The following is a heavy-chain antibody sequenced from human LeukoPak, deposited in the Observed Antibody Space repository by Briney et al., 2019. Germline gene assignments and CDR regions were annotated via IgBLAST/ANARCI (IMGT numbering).Heavy chain of an antibody. CDR3: ARDPVSSGPGYFDY. D-gene: IGHD3-22*01. Sequence: GGSLRLSCAPSGFTVSSNYMSWVRQAPGKGLEWVSAIYSTGSTYYADSVKGRFSISRANSKNTLYLQMNSLRAEDTAVYYCARDPVSSGPGYFDYWGQGILVTVSS. V-gene: IGHV3-53*01. CDR2: IYSTGST. J-gene: IGHJ4*02. CDR1: GFTVSSNY.